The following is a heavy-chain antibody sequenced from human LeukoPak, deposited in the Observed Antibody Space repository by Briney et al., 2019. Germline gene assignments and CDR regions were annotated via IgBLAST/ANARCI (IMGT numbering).Heavy chain of an antibody. V-gene: IGHV4-4*07. CDR2: IYTSGNT. J-gene: IGHJ3*02. D-gene: IGHD2-15*01. CDR3: ARVGIVVVVAATPSAFDI. CDR1: GGSISSYY. Sequence: SETLSLTCTVSGGSISSYYWSWIRQPAGKGLEWIGRIYTSGNTNYNSSLQSRVNMSVDTSKNQFSLKLSSVTAADTAVYYCARVGIVVVVAATPSAFDIWGQGTMVTVSS.